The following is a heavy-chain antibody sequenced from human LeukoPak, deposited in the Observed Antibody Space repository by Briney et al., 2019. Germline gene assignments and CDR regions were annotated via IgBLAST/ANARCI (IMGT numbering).Heavy chain of an antibody. CDR2: IYTSGST. J-gene: IGHJ4*02. V-gene: IGHV4-61*02. CDR1: GGSISSGSYY. Sequence: PSETLSLTCTVSGGSISSGSYYWSWIRQPAGKGLEWIGRIYTSGSTNYNPSLKSRVTISVDTSKNQFSLKLSSVTAADTAVYYCARGLTGVFDYWGQGTLVTVSS. D-gene: IGHD7-27*01. CDR3: ARGLTGVFDY.